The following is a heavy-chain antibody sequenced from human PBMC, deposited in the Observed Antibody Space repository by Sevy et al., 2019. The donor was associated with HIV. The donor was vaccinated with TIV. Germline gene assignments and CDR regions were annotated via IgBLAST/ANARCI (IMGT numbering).Heavy chain of an antibody. D-gene: IGHD1-7*01. V-gene: IGHV1-69*06. CDR1: GGTFSSYA. CDR2: IIPIFGTA. J-gene: IGHJ3*02. CDR3: AKNVRTTESAFDI. Sequence: ASVKVSCKASGGTFSSYAINWVRQAPGQGLEWMGGIIPIFGTANYAQKFQGRVTITADKSTSTAYMELSSLRSEDTAVYYCAKNVRTTESAFDICGQGTMVTVSS.